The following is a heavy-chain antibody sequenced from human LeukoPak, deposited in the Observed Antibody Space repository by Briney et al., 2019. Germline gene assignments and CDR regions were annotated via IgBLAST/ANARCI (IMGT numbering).Heavy chain of an antibody. J-gene: IGHJ4*02. CDR2: MDYSGST. V-gene: IGHV4-59*12. D-gene: IGHD1-26*01. CDR3: ARETAERYRGSYFDY. Sequence: SETLSLTCTVSGGSISDYYWTWIRQSPGTGLEWIGYMDYSGSTAYNPSLKSRVIISVDRSKNQFSLTFISVTAADTAVYFCARETAERYRGSYFDYWGQGALVTVSS. CDR1: GGSISDYY.